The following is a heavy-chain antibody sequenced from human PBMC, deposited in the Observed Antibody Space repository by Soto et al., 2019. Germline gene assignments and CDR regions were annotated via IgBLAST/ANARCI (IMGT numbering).Heavy chain of an antibody. D-gene: IGHD6-19*01. CDR2: ISGSGGST. CDR1: GFTFSSYA. Sequence: PGVLQILCYTASGFTFSSYAMSWVRPNPGKGLEWVSAISGSGGSTYYADSVKGRFTISRDNSKNTLYLQMNSLRAEDTAVYYCAKGGSGWSLQYFDYWGQGTLVPVS. J-gene: IGHJ4*02. V-gene: IGHV3-23*01. CDR3: AKGGSGWSLQYFDY.